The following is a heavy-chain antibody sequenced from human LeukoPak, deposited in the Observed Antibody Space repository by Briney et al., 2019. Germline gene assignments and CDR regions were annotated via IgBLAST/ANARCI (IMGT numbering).Heavy chain of an antibody. Sequence: ASVKVSCKASGYTFTSYGISWVRQAPGQGLGLMGWISAYNGNTNYAQKLQGRVTMTTDTSTSTAYMELRSLRSDDTAVYYCAKTYYYDSSGLNAFDIWGQGTMVTVSS. CDR3: AKTYYYDSSGLNAFDI. J-gene: IGHJ3*02. D-gene: IGHD3-22*01. CDR2: ISAYNGNT. V-gene: IGHV1-18*01. CDR1: GYTFTSYG.